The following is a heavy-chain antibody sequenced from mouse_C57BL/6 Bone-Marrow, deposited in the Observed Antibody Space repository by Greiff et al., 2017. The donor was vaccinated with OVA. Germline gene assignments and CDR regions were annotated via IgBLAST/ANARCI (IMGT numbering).Heavy chain of an antibody. D-gene: IGHD2-4*01. Sequence: QVQLQQSGAELVKPGASVKLSCKASGYTFTSYWMHWVKQRPGQGLEWIGMIHPNSGSTNYNEKFKSKATLTVDKSSSTAYMQLSSLTSEDSAVYYCARGDDYDGRGYWYFDVWGTGTTVTVSS. J-gene: IGHJ1*03. V-gene: IGHV1-64*01. CDR2: IHPNSGST. CDR1: GYTFTSYW. CDR3: ARGDDYDGRGYWYFDV.